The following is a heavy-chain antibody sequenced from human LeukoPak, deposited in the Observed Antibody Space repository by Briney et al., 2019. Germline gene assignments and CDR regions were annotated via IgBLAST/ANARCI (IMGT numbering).Heavy chain of an antibody. CDR2: ISGSAVTT. D-gene: IGHD3-16*01. Sequence: PGGSLRLSCAASGFTFSTYPMNWVRQAPGKGLEWVSTISGSAVTTYYADSVKGRFAISRDNSKNTLYMQMNSLRVEDTAMYYCARRLGNDFDYWGQGTLVIVSS. CDR3: ARRLGNDFDY. V-gene: IGHV3-23*01. CDR1: GFTFSTYP. J-gene: IGHJ4*02.